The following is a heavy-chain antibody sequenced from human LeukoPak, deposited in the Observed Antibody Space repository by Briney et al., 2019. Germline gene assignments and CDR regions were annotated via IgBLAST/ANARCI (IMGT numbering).Heavy chain of an antibody. J-gene: IGHJ4*02. D-gene: IGHD4-17*01. CDR3: ATEIVGYGDVHYFDS. CDR2: FNPEDAET. Sequence: GASVKVSCKVSGYTLTEISMHWVRQAPGQGLEWMGGFNPEDAETIYARSFQGRLTVTEDTSTDTDYMELSSLRSEDTAMYYCATEIVGYGDVHYFDSWGQGTLVTVSS. CDR1: GYTLTEIS. V-gene: IGHV1-24*01.